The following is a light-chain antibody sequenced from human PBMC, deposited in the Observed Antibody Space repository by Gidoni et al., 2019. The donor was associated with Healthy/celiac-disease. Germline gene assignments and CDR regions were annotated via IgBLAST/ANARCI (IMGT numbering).Light chain of an antibody. Sequence: DIVMTQSPDSLAVSLGERATINCKSSQSVLYSSNNKNYLAWYQQKPVQPPKLLIYWAATRKSGVPDRFSGSGSGTDFTLTISSLQAEDVAVYYCQQYYSTPYTFGQGTKLEI. V-gene: IGKV4-1*01. J-gene: IGKJ2*01. CDR1: QSVLYSSNNKNY. CDR2: WAA. CDR3: QQYYSTPYT.